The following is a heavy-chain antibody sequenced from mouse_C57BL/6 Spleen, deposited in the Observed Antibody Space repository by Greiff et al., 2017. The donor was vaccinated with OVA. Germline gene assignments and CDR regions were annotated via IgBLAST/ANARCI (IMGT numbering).Heavy chain of an antibody. CDR3: ARPSDYYGSSYAMDY. J-gene: IGHJ4*01. CDR1: GFTFSDYG. V-gene: IGHV5-17*01. Sequence: EVKLMESGGGLVKPGGSLKLSCAASGFTFSDYGMHWVRQAPEKGLEWVAYISSGSSTIYYADTVKGRFTISRDNAKNTLFLQMTSLRSEDTAMYYCARPSDYYGSSYAMDYWGQGTSVTVSS. CDR2: ISSGSSTI. D-gene: IGHD1-1*01.